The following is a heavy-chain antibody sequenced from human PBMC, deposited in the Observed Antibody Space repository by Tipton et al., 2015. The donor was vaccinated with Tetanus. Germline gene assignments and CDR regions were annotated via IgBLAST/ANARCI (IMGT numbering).Heavy chain of an antibody. J-gene: IGHJ6*03. Sequence: TLSLTCTVSGGSISSMGYYWGWIRQPPGKGLEWIGNIYYGGSAYYNPSLKGRVSISVDTSKNQFSLEVSSVTAADTAVYYCARESSYYMDVWGKGTTVTVSS. CDR1: GGSISSMGYY. CDR3: ARESSYYMDV. V-gene: IGHV4-39*02. CDR2: IYYGGSA. D-gene: IGHD3-16*02.